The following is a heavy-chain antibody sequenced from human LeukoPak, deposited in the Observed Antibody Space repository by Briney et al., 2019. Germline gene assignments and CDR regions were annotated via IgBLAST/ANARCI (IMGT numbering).Heavy chain of an antibody. V-gene: IGHV3-73*01. CDR1: GLTFSASA. CDR2: IRSTANNYAT. CDR3: TRRYGKNSWWFDP. D-gene: IGHD4-17*01. Sequence: GGSLKLSCAASGLTFSASAMHWVRQASGKGLEWVGRIRSTANNYATAYAASVKGRFTISRDDSKNTAYLQMDSLKTEDTAVYYCTRRYGKNSWWFDPWGQGTLVTVSS. J-gene: IGHJ5*02.